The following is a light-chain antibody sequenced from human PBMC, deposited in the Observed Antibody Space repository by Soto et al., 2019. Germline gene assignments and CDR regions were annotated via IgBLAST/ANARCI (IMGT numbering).Light chain of an antibody. Sequence: DIHMTQSPSTLSASVGDRVTITCRASQSISSWLAGYQQKPGKAPKVLIYMASRLESGVPSRFSGSGSGTEFTLTIISLQPDDSSTYYCQHYKSYPLTFGGGTKVEI. CDR1: QSISSW. CDR2: MAS. CDR3: QHYKSYPLT. V-gene: IGKV1-5*03. J-gene: IGKJ4*01.